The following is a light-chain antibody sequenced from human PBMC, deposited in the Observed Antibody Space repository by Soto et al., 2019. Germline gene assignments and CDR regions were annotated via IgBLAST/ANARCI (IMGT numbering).Light chain of an antibody. CDR2: VTD. J-gene: IGLJ1*01. Sequence: QAVVTQEPSVTVSPGGTVTLTCGSTTGPVTSGHYPYWLQQKPGQAPTTLIYVTDNKNSWTPARFAGSILGGKAVLTLSGAQPEDEADSYCLLSYSGTRVLFGAGTKVTVL. V-gene: IGLV7-46*01. CDR1: TGPVTSGHY. CDR3: LLSYSGTRVL.